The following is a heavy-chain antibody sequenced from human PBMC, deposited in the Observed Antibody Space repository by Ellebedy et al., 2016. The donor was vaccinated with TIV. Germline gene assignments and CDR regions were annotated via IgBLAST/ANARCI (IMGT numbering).Heavy chain of an antibody. CDR2: IYPGDSDA. Sequence: GESLKISXKGSGYMFRTYWLGWVRQRPGKGLEWMGVIYPGDSDARYSPSFQGQVTMSAEKSISTAYLQWNSLKASDTAIYYCVRHSGTYFLDYWGQGTLVTVSS. CDR3: VRHSGTYFLDY. J-gene: IGHJ4*02. D-gene: IGHD1-26*01. CDR1: GYMFRTYW. V-gene: IGHV5-51*01.